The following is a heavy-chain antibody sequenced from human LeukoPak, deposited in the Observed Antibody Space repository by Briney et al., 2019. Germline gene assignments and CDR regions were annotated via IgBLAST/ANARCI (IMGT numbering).Heavy chain of an antibody. J-gene: IGHJ4*02. CDR2: ISYDGSNK. CDR1: EFTFSSYA. CDR3: AREGSGSRKLYRIGEAHFDY. V-gene: IGHV3-30*01. D-gene: IGHD1-26*01. Sequence: PGGSLRLSCAASEFTFSSYAMHWVRQAPGKGLEWVAVISYDGSNKYYADSVKGRFTISRDNSKNTLYLQMNSLRAEDTAVYYCAREGSGSRKLYRIGEAHFDYWGQGTLVTVSS.